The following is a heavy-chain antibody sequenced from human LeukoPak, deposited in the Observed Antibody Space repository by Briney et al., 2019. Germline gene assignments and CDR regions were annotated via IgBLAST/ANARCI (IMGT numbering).Heavy chain of an antibody. CDR3: ARGSASDY. Sequence: GGSLRLSCAASGPTVRSNYMSWVRQAPGKGLEWVSVTNSGGNTYYADSVKGRFTISRDNSKNTLYFEMNSLRAEDTAVYYCARGSASDYWGQGALVTVSS. CDR2: TNSGGNT. CDR1: GPTVRSNY. V-gene: IGHV3-66*01. D-gene: IGHD6-25*01. J-gene: IGHJ4*02.